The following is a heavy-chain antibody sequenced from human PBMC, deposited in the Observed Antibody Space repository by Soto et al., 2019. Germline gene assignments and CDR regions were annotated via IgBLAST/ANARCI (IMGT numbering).Heavy chain of an antibody. Sequence: SERLSFTCTASGGSKNSSYWCWLRQPPGKGLEWIGYIYCSGSTNYNPSLKSRVTISVDTSKNQFSLKLSSVTAADTAVYYCAREYYDILTGYNWFDPWGQGTLVT. D-gene: IGHD3-9*01. CDR1: GGSKNSSY. J-gene: IGHJ5*02. CDR2: IYCSGST. CDR3: AREYYDILTGYNWFDP. V-gene: IGHV4-59*01.